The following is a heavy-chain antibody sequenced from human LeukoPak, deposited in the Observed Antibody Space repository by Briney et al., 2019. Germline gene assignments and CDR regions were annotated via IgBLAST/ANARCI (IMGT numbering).Heavy chain of an antibody. V-gene: IGHV3-9*01. CDR3: AKGGLLWFGELLLGY. Sequence: PGVSLRLSCAASGFTFDDYAMHWVRQAPGKGLEWVSGISWNSGSIGYADSVKGRFTISRDNAKNSLYLQMNSLRAEDTALYYCAKGGLLWFGELLLGYWGQGTLVTVSS. CDR1: GFTFDDYA. J-gene: IGHJ4*02. CDR2: ISWNSGSI. D-gene: IGHD3-10*01.